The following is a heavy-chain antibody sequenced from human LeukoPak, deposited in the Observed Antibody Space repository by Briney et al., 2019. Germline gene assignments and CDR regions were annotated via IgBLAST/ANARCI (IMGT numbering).Heavy chain of an antibody. CDR2: MNPNSGNT. J-gene: IGHJ3*02. Sequence: ASVKVSCKASGYTFTSYDINWVRQATGQGLEWMGWMNPNSGNTGYAQKFQGRVTITRNTSISTAYMELSSLRSEDTAVYYCARAPGYYDSSGYYLFDAFDIWGQGTMVIVSS. CDR1: GYTFTSYD. V-gene: IGHV1-8*03. D-gene: IGHD3-22*01. CDR3: ARAPGYYDSSGYYLFDAFDI.